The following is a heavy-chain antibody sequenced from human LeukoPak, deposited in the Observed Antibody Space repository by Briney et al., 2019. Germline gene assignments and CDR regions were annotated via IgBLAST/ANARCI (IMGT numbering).Heavy chain of an antibody. D-gene: IGHD3-9*01. CDR2: IYYSGST. Sequence: PSETLSLTCTDSGGSISSSSYYWGWIRQPPGKGLEWIGSIYYSGSTYYNPSLKSRVTISVDTSKNQFSLKLSSVTAADTAVYYCARHPGYDILTGGTIDYWGQGTLVTVSS. CDR3: ARHPGYDILTGGTIDY. V-gene: IGHV4-39*01. J-gene: IGHJ4*02. CDR1: GGSISSSSYY.